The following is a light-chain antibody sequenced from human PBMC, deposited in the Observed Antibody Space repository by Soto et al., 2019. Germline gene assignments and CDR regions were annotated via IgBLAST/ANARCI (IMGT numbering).Light chain of an antibody. CDR1: SSNIVNNY. J-gene: IGLJ1*01. CDR2: DNN. Sequence: SVLTQPPSVSAAPGQKVTISCSGSSSNIVNNYVSWYQQLPGTAPKLLIYDNNKRPSGIPDRFSGSKSGTSATLGITGLQTGDEADYYCGTWDSSLSAYVFGTGTKVTVL. CDR3: GTWDSSLSAYV. V-gene: IGLV1-51*01.